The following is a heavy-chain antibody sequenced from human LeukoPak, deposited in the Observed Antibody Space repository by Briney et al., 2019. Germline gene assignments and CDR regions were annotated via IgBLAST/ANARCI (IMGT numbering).Heavy chain of an antibody. J-gene: IGHJ5*02. V-gene: IGHV4-31*03. D-gene: IGHD2-2*01. CDR3: ARDETVVPAAMRGSGWFDP. Sequence: PSETLSLTCTVSGGSISGGGYYWSWIRQHPGKGLEWIGYIYYSGSTDYNPSLKSRVTISVDTSNNQFSLKLSSVTAADTAVYYCARDETVVPAAMRGSGWFDPWGQGTLVTVSS. CDR1: GGSISGGGYY. CDR2: IYYSGST.